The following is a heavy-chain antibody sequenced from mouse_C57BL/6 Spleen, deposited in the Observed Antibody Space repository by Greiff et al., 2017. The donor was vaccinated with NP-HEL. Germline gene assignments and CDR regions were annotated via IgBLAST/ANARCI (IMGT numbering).Heavy chain of an antibody. CDR3: ARSGDYDVYYAMDY. Sequence: QVHVKQSGPELVKPGASVKISCKASGYAFSSSWMNWVKQRPGQGLEWIGRITPGDGDTNYNGKFKGKATLTADKSSSTAYMQLSSLTSEDSAVYCCARSGDYDVYYAMDYWGQGTSVTVSS. CDR1: GYAFSSSW. CDR2: ITPGDGDT. D-gene: IGHD2-4*01. V-gene: IGHV1-82*01. J-gene: IGHJ4*01.